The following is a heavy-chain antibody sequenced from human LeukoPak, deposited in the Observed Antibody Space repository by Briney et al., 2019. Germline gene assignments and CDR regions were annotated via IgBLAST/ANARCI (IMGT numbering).Heavy chain of an antibody. CDR1: GGSISSYY. Sequence: PSETLSLTCTVSGGSISSYYWSWIRQPPGKGLEWIGYIYYSGSTNYNPSLKSRVTISVDTSKNQFSLKLSSVTAADTAVYYCARHGRGLSWFDPWGQGTLVTVSS. CDR2: IYYSGST. J-gene: IGHJ5*02. CDR3: ARHGRGLSWFDP. V-gene: IGHV4-59*08. D-gene: IGHD3-10*01.